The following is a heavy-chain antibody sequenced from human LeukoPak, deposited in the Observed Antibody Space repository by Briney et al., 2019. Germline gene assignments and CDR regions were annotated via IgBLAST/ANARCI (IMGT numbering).Heavy chain of an antibody. CDR1: GFTFSSYW. D-gene: IGHD1-7*01. V-gene: IGHV3-74*01. Sequence: GGSLRLSCAASGFTFSSYWLHWVGHAPGKGLVWVSRISSEGSSTRYADSVKGRFTISRDNAKNTLFLQMNSLRAEDTAVYYCARDNNWNYPDYWGQGTLVTVSS. CDR3: ARDNNWNYPDY. CDR2: ISSEGSST. J-gene: IGHJ4*02.